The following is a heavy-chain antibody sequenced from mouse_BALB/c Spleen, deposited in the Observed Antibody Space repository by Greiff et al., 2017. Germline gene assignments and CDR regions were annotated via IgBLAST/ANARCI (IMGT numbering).Heavy chain of an antibody. CDR1: GYTFTSYW. CDR2: IYPGDGDT. CDR3: ASGYGYDEDAMDY. J-gene: IGHJ4*01. V-gene: IGHV1-87*01. D-gene: IGHD2-2*01. Sequence: QVHVKQSGAELARPGASVKLSCKASGYTFTSYWMQWVKQRPGQGLEWIGAIYPGDGDTRYTQKFKGKATLTADKSSSTAYMQLSSLASEDSAVYYCASGYGYDEDAMDYWGQGTSVTVSS.